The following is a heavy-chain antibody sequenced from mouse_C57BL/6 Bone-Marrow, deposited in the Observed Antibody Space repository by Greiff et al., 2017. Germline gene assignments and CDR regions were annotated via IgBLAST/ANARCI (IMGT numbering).Heavy chain of an antibody. V-gene: IGHV1-5*01. D-gene: IGHD2-3*01. CDR2: IYPGNSDT. J-gene: IGHJ3*01. CDR3: SYDGYYDWVWFAY. Sequence: VQLKQSGTVLARPGASVKMSCKTSGYTFTSYWMHWVKQRPGQGLEWIGAIYPGNSDTSYNQKFKGKAKLTAVTSASTAYMELSSLTNEDAAVDYCSYDGYYDWVWFAYWGQGTLVTVSA. CDR1: GYTFTSYW.